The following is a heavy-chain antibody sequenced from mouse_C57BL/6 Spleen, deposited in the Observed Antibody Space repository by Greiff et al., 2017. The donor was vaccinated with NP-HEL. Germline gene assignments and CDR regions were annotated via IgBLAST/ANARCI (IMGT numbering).Heavy chain of an antibody. CDR1: GFTFSSYA. CDR3: TRDPGSSYPRAMDY. J-gene: IGHJ4*01. D-gene: IGHD1-1*01. CDR2: ISSGGDYI. Sequence: EVNLVESGEGLVKPGGSLKLSCAASGFTFSSYAMSWVRQTPEKRLEWVAYISSGGDYIYYADTVKGRFTISRDNARNTLYLQMSSLKSEDTAMYYCTRDPGSSYPRAMDYWGQGTSVTVSS. V-gene: IGHV5-9-1*02.